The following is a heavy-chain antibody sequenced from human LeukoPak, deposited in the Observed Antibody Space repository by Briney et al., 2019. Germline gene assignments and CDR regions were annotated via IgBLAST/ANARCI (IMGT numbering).Heavy chain of an antibody. CDR1: GFTFSSYS. CDR2: ISGSGGST. J-gene: IGHJ6*03. D-gene: IGHD4-11*01. Sequence: SCKASGFTFSSYSMNWVRQAPGKGLEWVSAISGSGGSTYYTDSVKGRFTISRDNSKNTLHLQMNSLRAEDTAVYYCAKTTPRDYYMDVWGKGTTVTVSS. V-gene: IGHV3-23*01. CDR3: AKTTPRDYYMDV.